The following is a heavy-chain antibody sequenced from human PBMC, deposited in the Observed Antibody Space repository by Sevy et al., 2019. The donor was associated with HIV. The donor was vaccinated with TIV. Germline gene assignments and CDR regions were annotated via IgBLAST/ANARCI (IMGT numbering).Heavy chain of an antibody. V-gene: IGHV3-30-3*01. CDR1: GFTFSSYA. J-gene: IGHJ4*02. Sequence: GGSLRLSCAASGFTFSSYAMHWVRQAPGKGLEWVAVISYDGSNKYYADSVKGRFTSSRDNSKNTLYLQMNSLRAEDTAVYYCARDSPYGDYVGTFDYWGQGTLVTVSS. D-gene: IGHD4-17*01. CDR2: ISYDGSNK. CDR3: ARDSPYGDYVGTFDY.